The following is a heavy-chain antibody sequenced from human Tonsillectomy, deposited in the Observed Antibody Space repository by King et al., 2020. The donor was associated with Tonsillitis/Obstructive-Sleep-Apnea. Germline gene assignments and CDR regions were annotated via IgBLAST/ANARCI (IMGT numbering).Heavy chain of an antibody. Sequence: VQLVESGGGVVQPGRSLRLSYAASGFTFSSYAMHWVRQAPGKGLEWVAVISYDGSNKYYADSVKGRFTISRDNSKNTLYLQMNSLRAEDTAVYYCARDSGSSGYPMYYFDYWGQGTLVTVSS. CDR1: GFTFSSYA. CDR2: ISYDGSNK. CDR3: ARDSGSSGYPMYYFDY. J-gene: IGHJ4*02. V-gene: IGHV3-30*04. D-gene: IGHD3-22*01.